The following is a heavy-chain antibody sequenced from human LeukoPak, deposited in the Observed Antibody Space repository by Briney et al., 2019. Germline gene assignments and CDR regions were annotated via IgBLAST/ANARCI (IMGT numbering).Heavy chain of an antibody. CDR1: GFTFSDYN. CDR2: ISRSGSTK. D-gene: IGHD2-15*01. V-gene: IGHV3-11*01. CDR3: ARVLRYCSGGNCYSGGLGYMDV. Sequence: GGSLRLSCAASGFTFSDYNMRWIRQAPGKGLEWVSSISRSGSTKYYADSVKGRFTISRNNAKNSLFLQMNSLRAEDTAVYYCARVLRYCSGGNCYSGGLGYMDVWGKGTTVTISS. J-gene: IGHJ6*03.